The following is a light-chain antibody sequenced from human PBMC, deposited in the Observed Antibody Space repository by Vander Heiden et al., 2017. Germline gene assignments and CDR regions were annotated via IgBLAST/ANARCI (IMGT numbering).Light chain of an antibody. CDR3: QQEDKLPPT. CDR2: GAS. CDR1: QSLSRNF. V-gene: IGKV3-20*01. J-gene: IGKJ4*01. Sequence: NVLTQSPGTLSLSPGQRATLSCRASQSLSRNFLAWYQQKPGQSPRLLIYGASNRAAGTPDRFSGSGSGTAFTLTISRLEPEDFAVYFCQQEDKLPPTFGGGTKVDIK.